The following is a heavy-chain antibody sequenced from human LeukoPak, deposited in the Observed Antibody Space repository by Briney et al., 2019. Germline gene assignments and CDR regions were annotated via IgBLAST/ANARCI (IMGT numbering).Heavy chain of an antibody. Sequence: PGGSLRLSCAASGFTFSSYAMSWVRQAPGKGLEWVSALSGSGGSTYYADSVKGRFTISRDNSKNTLYLQMNSLRAEDTAVYYCAKERDYDFWSGYLNSFDYWGQGTLVTVSS. CDR3: AKERDYDFWSGYLNSFDY. CDR1: GFTFSSYA. V-gene: IGHV3-23*01. J-gene: IGHJ4*02. CDR2: LSGSGGST. D-gene: IGHD3-3*01.